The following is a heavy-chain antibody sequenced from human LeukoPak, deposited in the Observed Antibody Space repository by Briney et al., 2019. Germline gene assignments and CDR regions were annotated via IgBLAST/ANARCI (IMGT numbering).Heavy chain of an antibody. V-gene: IGHV3-23*01. CDR2: ISGSGGST. CDR3: AKRDIVVVPATIVGWFDP. D-gene: IGHD2-2*01. Sequence: GGSLRLSCAASGFTFSSYAMSWVRQAPGKGLECVSAISGSGGSTYYADSVKGRFTISRDNSKNTLYLQMNSLRAEDTAVDYCAKRDIVVVPATIVGWFDPWGQGTLVTVSS. J-gene: IGHJ5*02. CDR1: GFTFSSYA.